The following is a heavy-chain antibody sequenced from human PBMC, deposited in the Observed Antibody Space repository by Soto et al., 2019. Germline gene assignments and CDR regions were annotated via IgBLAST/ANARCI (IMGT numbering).Heavy chain of an antibody. CDR1: GGSVSSGSYY. D-gene: IGHD6-19*01. J-gene: IGHJ4*02. Sequence: QVQLQESGPGLVKPSETLSLTCTVSGGSVSSGSYYWSWIRQPPGKGLEWIGYIYYSGSTNYNPSRKSRVXXXVXTSKNQSSLKRSSVTAADTAVYSCASYSGGWYDVSYWGQGTLVTVSS. CDR3: ASYSGGWYDVSY. V-gene: IGHV4-61*01. CDR2: IYYSGST.